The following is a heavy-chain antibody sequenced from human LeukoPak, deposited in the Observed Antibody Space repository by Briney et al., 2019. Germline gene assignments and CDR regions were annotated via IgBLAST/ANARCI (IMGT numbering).Heavy chain of an antibody. V-gene: IGHV1-69*04. CDR3: AREAIFGVVIIGYWFDP. Sequence: SVKVSCKASGGTFSSSTISWVRQAPGQGREWMGRIIPILGIANYAQKFQGRVTITADKSTSTAYMELSSLRSEDTAVYYCAREAIFGVVIIGYWFDPWGQGTLVTVSS. J-gene: IGHJ5*02. CDR2: IIPILGIA. CDR1: GGTFSSST. D-gene: IGHD3-3*01.